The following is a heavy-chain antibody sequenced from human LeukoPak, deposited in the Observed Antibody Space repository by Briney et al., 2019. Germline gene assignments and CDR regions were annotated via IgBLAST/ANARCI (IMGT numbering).Heavy chain of an antibody. CDR2: INHSGST. V-gene: IGHV4-34*01. CDR3: ARGRAAIGY. Sequence: SETLSLTCAVYGGSFSGYYWSWIRQPPGKGLEWIGEINHSGSTNYNPSLKSRVTMSVDTSKNQFSLKLSSVTAADTAVYYCARGRAAIGYWGQGTLVTVSS. D-gene: IGHD2-2*01. J-gene: IGHJ4*02. CDR1: GGSFSGYY.